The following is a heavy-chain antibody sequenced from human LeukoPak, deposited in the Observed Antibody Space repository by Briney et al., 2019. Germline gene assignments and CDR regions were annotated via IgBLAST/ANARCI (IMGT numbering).Heavy chain of an antibody. CDR1: GFTFSSYA. J-gene: IGHJ4*02. CDR3: AKGFKYYYDNSGPLD. V-gene: IGHV3-23*01. CDR2: ISGSGGST. Sequence: GGSLRLSCAASGFTFSSYAMSWVRQAPGKVLEWVSAISGSGGSTYYADSVKGRFTISRDNSKNTLYLQMNSLGAEDTAVYYCAKGFKYYYDNSGPLDWGQGTLVTVSS. D-gene: IGHD3-22*01.